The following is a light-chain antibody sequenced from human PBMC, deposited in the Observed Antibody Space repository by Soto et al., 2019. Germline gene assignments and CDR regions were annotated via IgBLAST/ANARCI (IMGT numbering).Light chain of an antibody. CDR2: GAS. J-gene: IGKJ1*01. Sequence: EIVLTQSPGTLSLSPGEGATLSCRASQSVSNTYLAWFQQKPGQAPRLLIYGASSRATGIPDRFSGSGSGTDFTLTISRLEPEDFAVYYCQQYGNSWSFGQGTKVDI. CDR3: QQYGNSWS. V-gene: IGKV3-20*01. CDR1: QSVSNTY.